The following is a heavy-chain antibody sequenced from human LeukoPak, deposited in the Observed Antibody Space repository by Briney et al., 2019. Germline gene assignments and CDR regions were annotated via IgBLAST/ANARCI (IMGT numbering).Heavy chain of an antibody. V-gene: IGHV4-34*01. CDR2: INHSGST. CDR3: ARSSWYCSSTSCYGCGCWFDP. Sequence: SETLSLTCAVYGGSFSGYYWSWIRQPPGKGLEWIGEINHSGSTNYNPSLKSRVTISVDTSKNQFSLKLSSVTAADTAVYYCARSSWYCSSTSCYGCGCWFDPWGQGTLVTVSS. CDR1: GGSFSGYY. J-gene: IGHJ5*02. D-gene: IGHD2-2*01.